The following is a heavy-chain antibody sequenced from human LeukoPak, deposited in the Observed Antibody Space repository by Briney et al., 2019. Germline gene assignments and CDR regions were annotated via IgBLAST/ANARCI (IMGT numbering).Heavy chain of an antibody. V-gene: IGHV4-34*01. Sequence: SETLSLTCAVYGGSFIDSYWTWIRQPPGMGLEYIGEINHAGSANYNPSLKSRVTISVDTSKTQFSLKLSSVTAADTAVYYCARHGSVSSGALVWGQGTLVTVSS. CDR2: INHAGSA. CDR1: GGSFIDSY. D-gene: IGHD3-22*01. CDR3: ARHGSVSSGALV. J-gene: IGHJ4*02.